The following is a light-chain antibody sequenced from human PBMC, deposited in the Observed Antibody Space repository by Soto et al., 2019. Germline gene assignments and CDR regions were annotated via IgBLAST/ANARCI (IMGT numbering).Light chain of an antibody. CDR2: AAS. CDR3: QQSYSTPRT. Sequence: DIQMTQSPSSLSASVGDRVTITCRASQSISSYLNWYQQKPGKAPKLLISAASSLQSGVPSRFSGSGSGTYFTLTISSLQPEDFATYYCQQSYSTPRTFGQGTKVEIK. J-gene: IGKJ1*01. CDR1: QSISSY. V-gene: IGKV1-39*01.